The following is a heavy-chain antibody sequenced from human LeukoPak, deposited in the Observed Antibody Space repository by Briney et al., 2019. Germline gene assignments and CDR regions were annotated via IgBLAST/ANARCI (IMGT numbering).Heavy chain of an antibody. CDR1: GGTFSSYA. Sequence: GSSVKISCKASGGTFSSYAISWVRQAPGQGLEWMGGIIPIFGTANYAQKFQGRVTITTDESTSTAYMELSSLRSEDTAVYYCARVLYCGGDCYTEFQHWGQGTLVTVSS. D-gene: IGHD2-21*02. CDR3: ARVLYCGGDCYTEFQH. J-gene: IGHJ1*01. CDR2: IIPIFGTA. V-gene: IGHV1-69*05.